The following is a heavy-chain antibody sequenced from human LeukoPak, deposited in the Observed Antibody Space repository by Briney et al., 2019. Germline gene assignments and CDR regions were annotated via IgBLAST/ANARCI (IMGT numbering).Heavy chain of an antibody. V-gene: IGHV5-51*01. D-gene: IGHD3-3*01. CDR3: ARRPIFGVVIGGGFDY. CDR1: GYSFTNYW. J-gene: IGHJ4*02. Sequence: GESLKISCKASGYSFTNYWIGWVRQMPGKGLEWMGIIYPGDSDTRYSPSFQGQVTISADKSISTASLQWSSLKASDTAMYYCARRPIFGVVIGGGFDYWGQGTLVTVSS. CDR2: IYPGDSDT.